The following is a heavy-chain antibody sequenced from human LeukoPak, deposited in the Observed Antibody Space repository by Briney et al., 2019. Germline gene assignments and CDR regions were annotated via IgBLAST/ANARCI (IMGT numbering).Heavy chain of an antibody. Sequence: SETLSLTCTVSVGSLSSSSYYWGGIRQPPGKGLEWIGSIYYSGSTYYNPSLKSRVTISVDTSKNQFSLKLSSVTAADTAVYYCATLIAVADYFDYWGQGTLVTVSS. J-gene: IGHJ4*02. CDR2: IYYSGST. CDR3: ATLIAVADYFDY. CDR1: VGSLSSSSYY. V-gene: IGHV4-39*01. D-gene: IGHD6-19*01.